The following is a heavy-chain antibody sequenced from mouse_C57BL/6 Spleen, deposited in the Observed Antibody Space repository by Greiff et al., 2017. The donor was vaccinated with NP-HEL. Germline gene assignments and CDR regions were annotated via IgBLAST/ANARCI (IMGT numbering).Heavy chain of an antibody. D-gene: IGHD2-13*01. J-gene: IGHJ2*01. Sequence: VHLVESGAELVRPGTSVKVSCKASGYAFTNYLIEWVKQRPGQGLEWIGVINPGSGGTNYNEKFKGKATLTADKSSSTAYMQLSSLTSEDSAVYFCARGDSLFDYWGQGTTLTVSS. CDR1: GYAFTNYL. CDR3: ARGDSLFDY. V-gene: IGHV1-54*01. CDR2: INPGSGGT.